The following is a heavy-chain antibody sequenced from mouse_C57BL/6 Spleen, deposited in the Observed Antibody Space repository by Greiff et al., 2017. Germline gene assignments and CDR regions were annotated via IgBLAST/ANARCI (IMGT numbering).Heavy chain of an antibody. J-gene: IGHJ1*03. CDR3: ARKGYYGNWGYWYFDV. V-gene: IGHV2-2*01. Sequence: QVQLQQSGPGLVQPSQSLSITCTVSGFSLTSYGVHWVRQSPGKGLEWLGVIWSGGSTDYNAAFISRLSISKDNSKSQVFFKMNSLQADDTAIYYCARKGYYGNWGYWYFDVWGTGTTVTVSS. CDR1: GFSLTSYG. D-gene: IGHD2-1*01. CDR2: IWSGGST.